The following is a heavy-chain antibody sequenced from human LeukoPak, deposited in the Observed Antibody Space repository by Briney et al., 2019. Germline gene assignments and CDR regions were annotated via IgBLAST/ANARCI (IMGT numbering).Heavy chain of an antibody. J-gene: IGHJ2*01. CDR2: ISSSGSTI. CDR3: VRRIAASATGGNFDL. V-gene: IGHV3-11*01. Sequence: GGSLRLSCAASEFTFSDYYMSWIRQAPGKGLEWVSYISSSGSTIYYADSVKGRFTISRDNAKNSLYLQMNSLRAEDTAVYYCVRRIAASATGGNFDLWGRGTLVTVSS. CDR1: EFTFSDYY. D-gene: IGHD6-6*01.